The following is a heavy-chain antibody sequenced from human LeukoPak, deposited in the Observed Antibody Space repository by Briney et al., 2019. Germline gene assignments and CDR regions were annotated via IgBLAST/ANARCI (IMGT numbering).Heavy chain of an antibody. D-gene: IGHD3-22*01. CDR1: GGTFSSYA. CDR3: ARVRSRVDYDSSGYYYYFDY. J-gene: IGHJ4*02. CDR2: IIPIFGTA. V-gene: IGHV1-69*13. Sequence: GASVKVSCKASGGTFSSYAISWVRQAPGQGLEWMGGIIPIFGTANYAQKFQGRVTITADESTSTAYMELSSLRSEDTAVYYCARVRSRVDYDSSGYYYYFDYWGQGTLVTVSS.